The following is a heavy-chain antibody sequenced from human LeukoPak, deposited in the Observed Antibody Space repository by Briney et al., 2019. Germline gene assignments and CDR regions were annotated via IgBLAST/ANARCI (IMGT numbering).Heavy chain of an antibody. D-gene: IGHD3-22*01. CDR2: IHYSGST. CDR1: GGSISYSSYY. J-gene: IGHJ2*01. CDR3: ARQDYYDSGAWYFDL. V-gene: IGHV4-39*07. Sequence: SETLSLTCTVSGGSISYSSYYWGWIRQPPGKGLEWIGSIHYSGSTYYNPSLKSRVTISEDKSKNQFSLKLTSVTAADTAVYYCARQDYYDSGAWYFDLWGRGTLVTVSS.